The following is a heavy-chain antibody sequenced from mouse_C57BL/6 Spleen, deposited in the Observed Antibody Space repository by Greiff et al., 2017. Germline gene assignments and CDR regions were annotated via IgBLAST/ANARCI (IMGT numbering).Heavy chain of an antibody. Sequence: QVQLQQSGAELVMPGASVKLSCKASGYTFTSYWMHWVKQRPGQGLEWIGEIDPSDSYTNYNQKFKGKSTLTVDKSSSTAYMQLSSLTSEDSAVYYCARLRDGGYYFDYWGQGTTLTVSS. CDR1: GYTFTSYW. CDR3: ARLRDGGYYFDY. CDR2: IDPSDSYT. V-gene: IGHV1-69*01. J-gene: IGHJ2*01. D-gene: IGHD3-3*01.